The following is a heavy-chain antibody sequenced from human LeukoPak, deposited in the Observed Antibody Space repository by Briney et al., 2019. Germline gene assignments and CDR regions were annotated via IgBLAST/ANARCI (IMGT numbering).Heavy chain of an antibody. J-gene: IGHJ6*02. V-gene: IGHV4-30-4*08. Sequence: SQTLSLTCTVSGGSISSGDYYWSWIRQPPGKGLEWIGYIYYSGSTNYNPSLKSRVTISVDTSKNQFSLKLSSVTAADTAVYYCARGPRGYSYGYQKVYYYYGMDVWGQGTTVTVSS. CDR2: IYYSGST. CDR1: GGSISSGDYY. CDR3: ARGPRGYSYGYQKVYYYYGMDV. D-gene: IGHD5-18*01.